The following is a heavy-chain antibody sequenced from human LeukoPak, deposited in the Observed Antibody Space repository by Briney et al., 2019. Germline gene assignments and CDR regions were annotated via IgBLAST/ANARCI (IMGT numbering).Heavy chain of an antibody. V-gene: IGHV4-34*01. CDR3: ARAPRSFDP. J-gene: IGHJ5*02. CDR1: GGSFSGYY. Sequence: SETLSLTCAVYGGSFSGYYWSWIRQPPGKGLEWIGEINHSGSTNYNPSLKSRVTISVDTSKNQFSLKLSSVTAADTAVYYCARAPRSFDPWGQGTLVTVSS. CDR2: INHSGST.